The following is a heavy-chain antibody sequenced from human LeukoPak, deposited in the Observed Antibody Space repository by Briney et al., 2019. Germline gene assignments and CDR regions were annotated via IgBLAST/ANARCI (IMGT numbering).Heavy chain of an antibody. J-gene: IGHJ4*02. CDR3: ARGEYYYGSGSDFDY. V-gene: IGHV1-2*02. Sequence: ASVTVSCKASGYTFTGYYMHWVRQAPGQGLEWMGWINPNSGGTNYAQKFQGRVTMTRDTSISTAYMELSRLRSDDTAVYYCARGEYYYGSGSDFDYWGQGTLVTVSS. CDR1: GYTFTGYY. CDR2: INPNSGGT. D-gene: IGHD3-10*01.